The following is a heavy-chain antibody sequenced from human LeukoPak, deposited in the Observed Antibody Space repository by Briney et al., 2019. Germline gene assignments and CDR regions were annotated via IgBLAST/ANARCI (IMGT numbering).Heavy chain of an antibody. CDR3: AMGSHGVVVPADDY. CDR1: GFTFSSYS. Sequence: GGSLRLSCAASGFTFSSYSMNWVRQAPGKGLEWVSSISSSSSYIYYADSVKGRFTISRDNAKNSLYLQMNSLRAEDTAVYYCAMGSHGVVVPADDYWGQGTLVTVSS. V-gene: IGHV3-21*01. CDR2: ISSSSSYI. J-gene: IGHJ4*02. D-gene: IGHD2-2*01.